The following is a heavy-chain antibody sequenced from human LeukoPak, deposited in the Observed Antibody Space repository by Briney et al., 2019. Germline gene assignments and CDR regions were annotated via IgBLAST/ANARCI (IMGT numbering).Heavy chain of an antibody. Sequence: GASVKVSCKTSGYTFTSYGISWVRQAPGQGLEWMGWISAYNGNTKYAQNLQGRVTMTTDTSTTTAYMEVRSLRSDDTAVYYCGRVYYDGLTGYSIDYWGQGTLVTVSS. CDR3: GRVYYDGLTGYSIDY. J-gene: IGHJ4*02. V-gene: IGHV1-18*01. D-gene: IGHD3-9*01. CDR1: GYTFTSYG. CDR2: ISAYNGNT.